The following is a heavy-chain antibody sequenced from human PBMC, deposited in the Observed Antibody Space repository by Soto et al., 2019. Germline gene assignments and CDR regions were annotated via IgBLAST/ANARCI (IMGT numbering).Heavy chain of an antibody. CDR3: ARSCYDYVWGSYRYQTNRGWFDP. Sequence: SETLSLTCTVSGGSISSGGYYWSWIRQHPGKGLEWIGYIYHSGSTYYNPSLKSRVTISVDTSKNQFSLKLSSVTAADTAVYYCARSCYDYVWGSYRYQTNRGWFDPWGQGTLVTVSS. J-gene: IGHJ5*02. D-gene: IGHD3-16*02. V-gene: IGHV4-31*03. CDR2: IYHSGST. CDR1: GGSISSGGYY.